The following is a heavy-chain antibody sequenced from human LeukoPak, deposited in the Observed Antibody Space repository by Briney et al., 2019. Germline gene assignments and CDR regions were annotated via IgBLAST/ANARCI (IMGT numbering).Heavy chain of an antibody. CDR3: AREGVRTIFGVVIPIHPTQFDP. CDR2: INPNSGGT. Sequence: ASVKVSCKASGYTFTGYYMHWVRQAPGQGLEWMGWINPNSGGTNYAQKFQGRVTMTRDTSISTAYMELSRLGSDDTAAYYCAREGVRTIFGVVIPIHPTQFDPWGQGTLVTVSS. D-gene: IGHD3-3*01. CDR1: GYTFTGYY. J-gene: IGHJ5*02. V-gene: IGHV1-2*02.